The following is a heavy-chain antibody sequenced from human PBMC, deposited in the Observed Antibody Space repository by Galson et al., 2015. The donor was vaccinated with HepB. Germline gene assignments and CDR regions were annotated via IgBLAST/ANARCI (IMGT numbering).Heavy chain of an antibody. Sequence: SVKVSCKASGYTFTSYYMHWVRQAPGQGLEWVGIINPSGGSTSYAQKFQGRVTMTRDTSTSTVYMELSSLRSEDTAVYYCARAQYGDPFDYWGQGTLVTVSS. CDR2: INPSGGST. V-gene: IGHV1-46*01. D-gene: IGHD4-17*01. J-gene: IGHJ4*02. CDR3: ARAQYGDPFDY. CDR1: GYTFTSYY.